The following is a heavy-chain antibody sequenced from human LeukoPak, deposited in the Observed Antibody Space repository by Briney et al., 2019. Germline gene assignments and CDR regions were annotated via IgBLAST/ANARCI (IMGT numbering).Heavy chain of an antibody. Sequence: GGPLRLSCAASGFTFISYGMSWVGQPPGKGLEWVANIKQDGSEKYYVDSVKGRFTISRDNAKNSLYLQMNSLRAEDTAVYYCARAVAGMADYWGQGTLVTVSS. J-gene: IGHJ4*02. CDR1: GFTFISYG. D-gene: IGHD6-19*01. V-gene: IGHV3-7*01. CDR2: IKQDGSEK. CDR3: ARAVAGMADY.